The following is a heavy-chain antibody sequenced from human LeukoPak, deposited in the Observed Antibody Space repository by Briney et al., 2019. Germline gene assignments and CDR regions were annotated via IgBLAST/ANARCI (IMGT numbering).Heavy chain of an antibody. CDR2: MFYSEST. J-gene: IGHJ4*02. CDR1: GASVSDGNYY. V-gene: IGHV4-61*01. CDR3: ARHIGGSYRPAFDY. D-gene: IGHD3-16*02. Sequence: SETLSLTCSVSGASVSDGNYYWSWIRQPPGKGLEWIGYMFYSESTKYNPSLKSRVTISVDKSKNQFSLKLSSVTATDAAVYYCARHIGGSYRPAFDYWGQGTLVTVSS.